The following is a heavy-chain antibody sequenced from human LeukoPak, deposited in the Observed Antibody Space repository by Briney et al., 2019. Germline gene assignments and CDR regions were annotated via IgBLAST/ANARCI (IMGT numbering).Heavy chain of an antibody. V-gene: IGHV4-34*01. D-gene: IGHD6-19*01. J-gene: IGHJ4*02. CDR1: GGSFSGYF. Sequence: PSETLSLTCAVYGGSFSGYFWSWSRQPPGKGLEWIGEINHSGSTNYNPSLKSRVTISVDTSKNQFSLKLSSVTAADTAVYYCARGEQWLVTSWGQGTRVTVSS. CDR3: ARGEQWLVTS. CDR2: INHSGST.